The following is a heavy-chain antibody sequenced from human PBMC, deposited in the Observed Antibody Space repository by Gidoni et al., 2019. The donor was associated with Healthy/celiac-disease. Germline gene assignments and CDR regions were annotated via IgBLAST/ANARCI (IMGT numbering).Heavy chain of an antibody. CDR3: ARQGQGVYYYGSGSYHVPSFLDY. CDR1: GGSISSSSYY. D-gene: IGHD3-10*01. J-gene: IGHJ4*02. CDR2: IYYSGST. V-gene: IGHV4-39*01. Sequence: QLQLQESGPGLVKPSETLSLTCTVSGGSISSSSYYWGWIRQPPGKGLEWIACIYYSGSTYYNPSLKSRVTISVETSKNQFSLKLSSVTAAETAVFYCARQGQGVYYYGSGSYHVPSFLDYWGQGTLVTVSS.